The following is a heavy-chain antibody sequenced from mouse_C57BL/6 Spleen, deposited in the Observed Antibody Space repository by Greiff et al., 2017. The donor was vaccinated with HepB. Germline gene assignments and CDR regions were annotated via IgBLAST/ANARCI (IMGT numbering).Heavy chain of an antibody. D-gene: IGHD1-1*01. CDR3: ARSPYYYGSSYGDWYFDV. Sequence: ESGPGLAKPSQTLSLTCSVTGYSITSDYWNWIRKFPGNKLEYMGYISYSGSTYYNPSLKSRISITRDTSKNQYYLQLNSVTTEDTATYYCARSPYYYGSSYGDWYFDVWGTGTTVTVSS. J-gene: IGHJ1*03. V-gene: IGHV3-8*01. CDR2: ISYSGST. CDR1: GYSITSDY.